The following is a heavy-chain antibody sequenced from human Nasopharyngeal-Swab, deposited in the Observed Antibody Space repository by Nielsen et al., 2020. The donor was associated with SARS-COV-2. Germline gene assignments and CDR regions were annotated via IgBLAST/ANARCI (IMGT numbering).Heavy chain of an antibody. CDR2: IIPIFGTA. J-gene: IGHJ4*02. CDR3: ASPPGYYDSSGYFRN. V-gene: IGHV1-69*01. D-gene: IGHD3-22*01. Sequence: WVRQAPGQGLEWMGGIIPIFGTANYAQKFQGRVTITADESTSTAYMELSSLRSEDTAVYYCASPPGYYDSSGYFRNWGQGTLVTVSS.